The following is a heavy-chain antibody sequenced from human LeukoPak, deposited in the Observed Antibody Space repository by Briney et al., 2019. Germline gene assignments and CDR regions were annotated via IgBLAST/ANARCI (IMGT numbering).Heavy chain of an antibody. J-gene: IGHJ4*02. D-gene: IGHD3-9*01. CDR3: ATPRKGDWLYYFDY. CDR2: FDPGDGET. V-gene: IGHV1-24*01. CDR1: GYTLTELS. Sequence: GASVKVSCKVSGYTLTELSMHWVRQAPGKGLEWMGGFDPGDGETIYAQKFQGRVTMTEDTSTDTAYMELSSLRSEDTAVYYCATPRKGDWLYYFDYWGQGTLVTVSS.